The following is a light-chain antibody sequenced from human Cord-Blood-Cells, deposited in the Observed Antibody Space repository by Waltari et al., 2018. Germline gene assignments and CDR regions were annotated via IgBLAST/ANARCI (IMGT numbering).Light chain of an antibody. V-gene: IGKV2-28*01. Sequence: DIVMTQSPLSLPVTPGETASISCRSSQSLLHSNGYNYLDWYLQKPGQSPQLLISLGANRAAGAPDRFSGSGSGTYFTLKSSRVEAEDVGVYYCMQALQTPYSFGQGIKLEIK. CDR1: QSLLHSNGYNY. J-gene: IGKJ2*03. CDR3: MQALQTPYS. CDR2: LGA.